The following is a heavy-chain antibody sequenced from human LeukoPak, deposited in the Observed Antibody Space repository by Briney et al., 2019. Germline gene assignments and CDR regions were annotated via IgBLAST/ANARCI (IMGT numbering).Heavy chain of an antibody. V-gene: IGHV3-66*01. CDR3: LYSSSWYGFDY. D-gene: IGHD6-13*01. CDR1: GFTFSDYY. Sequence: GRSLRLSSVASGFTFSDYYVSWIRQAPGKGLEWVSVIYSGGSTYYADSVKGRFTISRDNSKNTLYLQMNSLRAEDTAVYYCLYSSSWYGFDYWGQGTLVTVSS. CDR2: IYSGGST. J-gene: IGHJ4*02.